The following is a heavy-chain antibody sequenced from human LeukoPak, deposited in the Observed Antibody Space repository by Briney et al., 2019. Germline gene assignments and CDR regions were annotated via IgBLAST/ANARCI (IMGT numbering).Heavy chain of an antibody. D-gene: IGHD4-17*01. CDR3: ARDADYGDFDY. Sequence: SETLSLTCTVSGGSISSYYWSWIRQPPGKGLEWIGYIYYSGSTNYNPSLKSRVTMSVDTSKNQFSLKLSSVTAADTAVYYCARDADYGDFDYWGQGTLVTVSS. CDR2: IYYSGST. J-gene: IGHJ4*02. CDR1: GGSISSYY. V-gene: IGHV4-59*12.